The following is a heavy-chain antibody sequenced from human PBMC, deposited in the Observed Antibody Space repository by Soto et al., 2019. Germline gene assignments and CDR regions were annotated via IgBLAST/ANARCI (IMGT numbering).Heavy chain of an antibody. CDR3: ARDFDLPVVVTAIQPYYYYYGMDV. D-gene: IGHD2-21*02. CDR1: GFTFSSYA. Sequence: QVQLVESGGGVVQPGRSLRLSCAASGFTFSSYAMHWVRQAPGKGLEWVAVISYDGSNKYYADSVKGRFTISRDNSKNTLYLQMNSLRAEDTAVYYCARDFDLPVVVTAIQPYYYYYGMDVWGQGTTVTVSS. CDR2: ISYDGSNK. J-gene: IGHJ6*02. V-gene: IGHV3-30-3*01.